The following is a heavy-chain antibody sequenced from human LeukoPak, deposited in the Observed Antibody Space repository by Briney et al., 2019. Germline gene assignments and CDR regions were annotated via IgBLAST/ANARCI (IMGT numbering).Heavy chain of an antibody. Sequence: SQTLSLTCTVSGGSISSGDYYWSWIPQPPGKGLEWIVYIYYSGSTYYNPSLKSRVTITVDTSKNQFSLKLSSVTAADTAVYYCASSVGYCGGGSCSIDYWGEGTLVTVSS. CDR2: IYYSGST. V-gene: IGHV4-30-4*01. J-gene: IGHJ4*02. CDR3: ASSVGYCGGGSCSIDY. D-gene: IGHD2-15*01. CDR1: GGSISSGDYY.